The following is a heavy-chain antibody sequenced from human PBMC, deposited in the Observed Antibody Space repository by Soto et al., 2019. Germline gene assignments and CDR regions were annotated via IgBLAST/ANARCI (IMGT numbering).Heavy chain of an antibody. V-gene: IGHV1-18*01. Sequence: ASVKVSCKASGYTFTSYGXSXXXXXXGQGLEXMGWXXXXXGNTKYARKCQGRVTMTDDTSQSTAYMELRRLRSDDTAVYYCARTPDRGVYYYGXXXYEEEDYWGQGTLVTVSS. CDR1: GYTFTSYG. J-gene: IGHJ4*02. D-gene: IGHD3-10*01. CDR3: ARTPDRGVYYYGXXXYEEEDY. CDR2: XXXXXGNT.